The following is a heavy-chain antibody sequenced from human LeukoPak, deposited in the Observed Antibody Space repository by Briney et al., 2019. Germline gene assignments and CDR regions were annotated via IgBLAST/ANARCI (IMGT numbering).Heavy chain of an antibody. CDR1: GFTFSSYA. J-gene: IGHJ2*01. CDR2: ISGSGGST. CDR3: ATGRWGSQPSEFDL. D-gene: IGHD7-27*01. Sequence: GGSLRLSCAASGFTFSSYAMSWVRHAPGKGLEWVSGISGSGGSTYYADSVKGRFTISRDNSRDTLYLQMNSLRAEDTAVYYCATGRWGSQPSEFDLWGRGTLVIVSS. V-gene: IGHV3-23*01.